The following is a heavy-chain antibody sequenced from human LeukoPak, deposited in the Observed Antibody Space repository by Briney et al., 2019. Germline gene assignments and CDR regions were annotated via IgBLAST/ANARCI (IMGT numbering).Heavy chain of an antibody. CDR3: AKDVGKWESLHFFDY. V-gene: IGHV3-23*01. CDR2: ISGSGAST. CDR1: GFTFSTNA. D-gene: IGHD1-26*01. J-gene: IGHJ4*02. Sequence: GGSLRLSCLTSGFTFSTNAMSWVRQAPGKGLEWMSGISGSGASTYYADSVTGRFTISRDNSRNTLYLQMNSLRGDDTAVYYCAKDVGKWESLHFFDYWGQGTLVTVSS.